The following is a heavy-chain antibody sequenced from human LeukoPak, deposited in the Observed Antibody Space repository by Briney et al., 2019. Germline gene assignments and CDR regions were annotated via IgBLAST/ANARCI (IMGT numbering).Heavy chain of an antibody. Sequence: PGGSLRLSCAASGFTFSSYGMHWVRQAPGKGLEWVSTVSVSGGRTYYAGSVKGRFTISRDNSKNTLYLQMNSLRAEDTAVYYCAKDGGVATYYFDYWGQGTLVTVSS. V-gene: IGHV3-23*01. CDR3: AKDGGVATYYFDY. J-gene: IGHJ4*02. D-gene: IGHD3-16*01. CDR1: GFTFSSYG. CDR2: VSVSGGRT.